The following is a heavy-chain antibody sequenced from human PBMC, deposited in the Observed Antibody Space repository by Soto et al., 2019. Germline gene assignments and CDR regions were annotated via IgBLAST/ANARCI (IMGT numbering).Heavy chain of an antibody. J-gene: IGHJ4*02. CDR1: GRSVSSGGYY. CDR2: IYHIGSP. CDR3: AKEGESSSWPGTADY. D-gene: IGHD6-13*01. V-gene: IGHV4-31*03. Sequence: SETLSLTCTVSGRSVSSGGYYWTWIRQHPGRGLEWIGYIYHIGSPYYNPSLESRVTISLDTSKNQFSLNLTSVTAADTAVYYCAKEGESSSWPGTADYWGQGTLVTVSS.